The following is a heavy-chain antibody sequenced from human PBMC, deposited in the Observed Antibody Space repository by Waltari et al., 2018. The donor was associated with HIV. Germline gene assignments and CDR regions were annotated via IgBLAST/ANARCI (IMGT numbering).Heavy chain of an antibody. CDR3: ARGHLGANVWFDP. V-gene: IGHV3-74*01. CDR1: GFTFSNYW. J-gene: IGHJ5*02. Sequence: EVQLVESGGGLVQPGGALRLSCSASGFTFSNYWMHWVRQAPGKGLVWVSRINRDGSSTSYADSVKGRFTISRDNAKNTLYLQMNSLRAEDTAVYYCARGHLGANVWFDPWGQGTLVTVSS. D-gene: IGHD1-26*01. CDR2: INRDGSST.